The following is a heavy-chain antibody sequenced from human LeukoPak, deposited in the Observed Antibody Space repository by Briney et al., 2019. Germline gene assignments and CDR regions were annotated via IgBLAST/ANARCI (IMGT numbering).Heavy chain of an antibody. CDR1: GFTLSNYG. Sequence: PGGSLRLSCVASGFTLSNYGMMRVRQAPGKGLEWVSSISGTTGNTYYVDSVKGRFTVSRDNSKNTLHLQINHLRVEDTAVYYCATAIFDGNDYWGQGTLVTVSS. CDR3: ATAIFDGNDY. D-gene: IGHD3-3*01. J-gene: IGHJ4*02. V-gene: IGHV3-23*01. CDR2: ISGTTGNT.